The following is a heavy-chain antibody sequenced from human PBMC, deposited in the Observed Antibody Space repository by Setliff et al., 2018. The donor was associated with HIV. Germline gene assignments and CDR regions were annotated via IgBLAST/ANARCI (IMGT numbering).Heavy chain of an antibody. Sequence: ASVKVSCKPSGYTFTNYDINWVRQAAGQGLEWMGWISPYNGNTNYAPELHGRVAMTTDTSTSTAYMELRSLRSDDTALYYCARKYYDILTGYYAADYWGQGTLVTVSS. J-gene: IGHJ4*02. CDR2: ISPYNGNT. CDR1: GYTFTNYD. CDR3: ARKYYDILTGYYAADY. V-gene: IGHV1-18*01. D-gene: IGHD3-9*01.